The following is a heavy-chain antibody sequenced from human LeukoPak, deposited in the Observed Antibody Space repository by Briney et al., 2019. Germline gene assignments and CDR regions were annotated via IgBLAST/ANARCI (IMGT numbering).Heavy chain of an antibody. J-gene: IGHJ5*02. Sequence: SETLSLTCTVSGGSISSYYWSWIRQPPGKGLEWIGYIYYSGSTNYNPSLKSRVTISVDTSKNQFSLKLSSVAAADTAVYYCARGMRSIAVAGIAEWFDPWGQGTLVTVSS. D-gene: IGHD6-19*01. CDR2: IYYSGST. CDR3: ARGMRSIAVAGIAEWFDP. CDR1: GGSISSYY. V-gene: IGHV4-59*08.